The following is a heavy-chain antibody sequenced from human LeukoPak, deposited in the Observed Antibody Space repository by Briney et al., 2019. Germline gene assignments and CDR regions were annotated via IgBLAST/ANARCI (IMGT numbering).Heavy chain of an antibody. V-gene: IGHV1-2*02. CDR2: INPRNGDT. J-gene: IGHJ6*03. CDR1: GYTFTSYD. D-gene: IGHD3-10*01. Sequence: ASVKVSCKASGYTFTSYDINWVRQAPGHGLEWMGWINPRNGDTHSAQKFQGRVSMTGDTSITTAYMELSSLTSDDTAVYYCATGAQYGLWGVPYFYYMHVWGTGTTVTVSS. CDR3: ATGAQYGLWGVPYFYYMHV.